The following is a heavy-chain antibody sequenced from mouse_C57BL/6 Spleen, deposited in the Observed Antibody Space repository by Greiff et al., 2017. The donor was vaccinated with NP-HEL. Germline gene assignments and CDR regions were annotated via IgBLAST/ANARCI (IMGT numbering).Heavy chain of an antibody. CDR2: IDPSDSYT. D-gene: IGHD2-1*01. V-gene: IGHV1-50*01. CDR1: GYTFTSYW. CDR3: ALYYGNSFAY. Sequence: QVQLKESGAELVKPGASVKLSCKASGYTFTSYWMQWVKQRPGQGLEWIGEIDPSDSYTNYNQKFKGKATLTVDTSSSTAYMQLSSLTSEDSAVYYCALYYGNSFAYWGQGTLVTVSA. J-gene: IGHJ3*01.